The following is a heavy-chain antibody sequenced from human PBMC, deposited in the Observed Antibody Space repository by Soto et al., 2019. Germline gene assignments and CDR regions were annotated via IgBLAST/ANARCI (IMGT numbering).Heavy chain of an antibody. V-gene: IGHV4-31*03. CDR1: GGSISSGGYY. CDR3: AIVGGINWFDP. J-gene: IGHJ5*02. D-gene: IGHD3-16*01. CDR2: ISDRGST. Sequence: QVQLQESGPGLVKPSQTLSLTCTVSGGSISSGGYYWSWIRQHPGKGLEWIGYISDRGSTYYNPSLKSRVTISVDTSKNQFSLKLSSVTAADTSVYYCAIVGGINWFDPWGQGTLVTVSS.